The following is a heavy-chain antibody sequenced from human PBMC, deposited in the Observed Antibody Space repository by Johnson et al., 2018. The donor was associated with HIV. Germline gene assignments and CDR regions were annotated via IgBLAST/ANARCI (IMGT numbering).Heavy chain of an antibody. CDR2: ISYDGSNK. CDR3: AKRFFGSSDAFDI. CDR1: GFTFSSYA. V-gene: IGHV3-30-3*02. Sequence: QVQLVESGGGLVQPGGSLRLSCAATGFTFSSYAMHWVRQAPGKGLEWVAVISYDGSNKYYADSVKGRFTISRDNSKNTLYLQMNSLRAEDTAVYYCAKRFFGSSDAFDIWGQGTMVTVSS. J-gene: IGHJ3*02. D-gene: IGHD1-26*01.